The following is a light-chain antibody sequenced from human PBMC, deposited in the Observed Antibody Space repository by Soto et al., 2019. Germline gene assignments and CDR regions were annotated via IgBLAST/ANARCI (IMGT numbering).Light chain of an antibody. CDR3: QHYNTYSWFT. CDR2: QAS. Sequence: DIQMTQSPSTLSASVGDTVTITCRASQTISNWLAWYQQKPGKAPKLLIYQASTLESGVPSRFSGSGSETEFTLTISSVQPDDFVTYYCQHYNTYSWFTFGPGTKVDIK. V-gene: IGKV1-5*03. CDR1: QTISNW. J-gene: IGKJ3*01.